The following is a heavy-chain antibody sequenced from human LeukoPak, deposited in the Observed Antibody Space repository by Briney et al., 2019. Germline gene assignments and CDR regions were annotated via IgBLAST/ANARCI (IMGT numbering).Heavy chain of an antibody. J-gene: IGHJ4*02. V-gene: IGHV3-9*01. CDR2: ISWNSGSI. D-gene: IGHD3-16*01. CDR1: GFFFDDYG. Sequence: GGSLRLSCVASGFFFDDYGMHWVRQVPGKGLEWVSGISWNSGSIGYADSVKGRFTISRDNAKNSLYLQMNTLRADDTAIYYCARDGFGTGSNWGQGTLVTVSS. CDR3: ARDGFGTGSN.